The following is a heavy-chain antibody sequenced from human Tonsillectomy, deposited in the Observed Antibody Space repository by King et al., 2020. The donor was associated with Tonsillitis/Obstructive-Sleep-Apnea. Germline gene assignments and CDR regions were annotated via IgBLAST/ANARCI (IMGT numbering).Heavy chain of an antibody. CDR1: GYSFTSYW. CDR2: ISPGDSDT. CDR3: ARLIRYSSSGWYFQH. V-gene: IGHV5-51*01. J-gene: IGHJ1*01. D-gene: IGHD6-13*01. Sequence: QLVQSGAEVKKPGESLKISCKGSGYSFTSYWIGWVRQMPGKGLEWMGIISPGDSDTRSSPSFQGPVTITPDKSISTAYLQWSSLKASDTAMYYCARLIRYSSSGWYFQHWGQGTLVTVSS.